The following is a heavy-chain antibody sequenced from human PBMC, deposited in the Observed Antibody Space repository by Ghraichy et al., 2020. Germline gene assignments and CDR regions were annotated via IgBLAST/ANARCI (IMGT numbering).Heavy chain of an antibody. D-gene: IGHD6-19*01. CDR2: IYYSGST. Sequence: SETRSLTCTVSGGSISSYYWSWIRQPPGKGLEWIGYIYYSGSTNYNPSLKSRVTISVDTSKNQFSLKLSSVTAADTAVYYCAKSRDIAVAGDDYYYYGMDVWGQGTTVTVSS. J-gene: IGHJ6*02. V-gene: IGHV4-59*01. CDR1: GGSISSYY. CDR3: AKSRDIAVAGDDYYYYGMDV.